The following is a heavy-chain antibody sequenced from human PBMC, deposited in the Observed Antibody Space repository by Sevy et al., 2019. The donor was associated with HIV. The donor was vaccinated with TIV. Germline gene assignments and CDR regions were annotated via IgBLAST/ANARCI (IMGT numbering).Heavy chain of an antibody. Sequence: GGSLRLSCSASGFTFSSYGMNWVRQGPGKGLEWVSSISSSSSYTYYADSVKGRFSISRDNAKNSLYLQMNSLTDEDTAVYYCARDRSTYYYDSIGYSRLGFDYWGQGIPVTVSS. J-gene: IGHJ4*02. D-gene: IGHD3-22*01. CDR1: GFTFSSYG. CDR2: ISSSSSYT. CDR3: ARDRSTYYYDSIGYSRLGFDY. V-gene: IGHV3-21*01.